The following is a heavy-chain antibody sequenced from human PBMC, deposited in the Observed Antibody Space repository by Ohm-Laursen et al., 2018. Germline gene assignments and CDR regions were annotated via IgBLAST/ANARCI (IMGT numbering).Heavy chain of an antibody. D-gene: IGHD1-26*01. CDR1: GFTFNIYA. CDR2: ITVSGGDT. Sequence: SLRLSCTASGFTFNIYAMSWVRQAPGKGLEWVSSITVSGGDTYYADSVKGRFTISRDNSRNSLYLQMTSLRAEDTAVYYCAKDPGARSFTFEYWGQGTLATVSS. J-gene: IGHJ4*02. V-gene: IGHV3-23*01. CDR3: AKDPGARSFTFEY.